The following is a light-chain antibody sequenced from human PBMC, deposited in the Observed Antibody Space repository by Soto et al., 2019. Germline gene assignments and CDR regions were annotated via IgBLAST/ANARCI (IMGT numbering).Light chain of an antibody. J-gene: IGLJ7*01. Sequence: QSALTQPASVSGSPGQSITISCTGTSSDIGNHNYVSWYQQYPGKAPKLIIYEVNNRPSGVSSRFSGSKSGNTASLTISGLQTEDDGDYYCNSYTTSSPVFGGGTQLTVL. CDR2: EVN. CDR1: SSDIGNHNY. V-gene: IGLV2-14*01. CDR3: NSYTTSSPV.